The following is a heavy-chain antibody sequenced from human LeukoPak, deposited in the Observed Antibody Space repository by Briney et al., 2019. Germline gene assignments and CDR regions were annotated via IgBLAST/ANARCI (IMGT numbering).Heavy chain of an antibody. CDR1: GGSISSYY. D-gene: IGHD6-13*01. CDR2: IYTSGST. V-gene: IGHV4-4*07. J-gene: IGHJ2*01. Sequence: SETLSLTCTVSGGSISSYYWSWIRQPAGKGLEWIGRIYTSGSTNYNPSLKSRVTMSVDTSKNQFSLKLSSVTAADMAVYYCARGSSSWFDWYFDLWGRGTLVTVSS. CDR3: ARGSSSWFDWYFDL.